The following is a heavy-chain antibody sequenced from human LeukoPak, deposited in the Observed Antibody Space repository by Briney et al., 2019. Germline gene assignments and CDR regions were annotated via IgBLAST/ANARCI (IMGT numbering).Heavy chain of an antibody. V-gene: IGHV3-66*02. CDR1: GFTVSSNS. Sequence: GGSLRLSCAASGFTVSSNSMSWVRQAPGKGLEWVSVIYSGGSTYYADSVKGRFTISRDNSKNTPYLQMNSLRAEDTAVYYCAREWSVAGTYNWFDPWGQGTLVTVSS. D-gene: IGHD6-19*01. CDR3: AREWSVAGTYNWFDP. J-gene: IGHJ5*02. CDR2: IYSGGST.